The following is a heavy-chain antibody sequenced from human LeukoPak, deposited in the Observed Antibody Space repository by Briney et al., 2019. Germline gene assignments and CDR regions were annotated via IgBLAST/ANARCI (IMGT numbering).Heavy chain of an antibody. Sequence: GGSLRLSCAASGFTFSNSWMTWVRQAPGKGLEWVANIKQDGSEKYYLDSVKGRFTISRDNSKNSLYLQMNSLKAEDTAVYYCVSREASMVRSHWGQGTLVTVSS. CDR2: IKQDGSEK. CDR3: VSREASMVRSH. D-gene: IGHD3-10*01. J-gene: IGHJ4*02. CDR1: GFTFSNSW. V-gene: IGHV3-7*01.